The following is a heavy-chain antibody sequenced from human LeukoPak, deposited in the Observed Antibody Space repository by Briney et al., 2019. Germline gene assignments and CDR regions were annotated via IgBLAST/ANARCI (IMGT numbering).Heavy chain of an antibody. J-gene: IGHJ3*02. CDR2: IYYTGST. CDR1: GGSISSYY. D-gene: IGHD6-13*01. Sequence: SETLSLTCTVSGGSISSYYWSWIRQPPGKGLEWIGYIYYTGSTNHNPSLKSRVTISVDTSKNQFSLKLSSVTAADTAVYYCARVFSQQLWAFDIWGQGTMVTVSS. V-gene: IGHV4-59*01. CDR3: ARVFSQQLWAFDI.